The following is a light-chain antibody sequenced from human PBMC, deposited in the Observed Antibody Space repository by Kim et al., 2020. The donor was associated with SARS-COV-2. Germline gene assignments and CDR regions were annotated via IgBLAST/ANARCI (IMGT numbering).Light chain of an antibody. J-gene: IGKJ5*01. CDR3: QQYNSHPIT. Sequence: DIQLTQSPSSLSTSLGDTVTITCRASQGISDNLAWFQHKPGEAPKSLIYGASTLQGGVPSRFSGTGSGKDFTLTITSLQPDDLAIYFCQQYNSHPITFGQGTRLEIK. V-gene: IGKV1-16*01. CDR1: QGISDN. CDR2: GAS.